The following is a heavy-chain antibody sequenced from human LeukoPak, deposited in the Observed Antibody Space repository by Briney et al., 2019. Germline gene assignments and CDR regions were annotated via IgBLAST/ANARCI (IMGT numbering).Heavy chain of an antibody. D-gene: IGHD3-10*02. Sequence: GSLRLSCAASGFGFGGYYMSWIRQAPGKGLEWVSYISSSGSTIYYADSVKGRFTISRDNAKNSLYLQMNSLRAEDTAVYYCAELGITMIGGVWGKGTTVTISS. CDR2: ISSSGSTI. CDR1: GFGFGGYY. CDR3: AELGITMIGGV. J-gene: IGHJ6*04. V-gene: IGHV3-11*04.